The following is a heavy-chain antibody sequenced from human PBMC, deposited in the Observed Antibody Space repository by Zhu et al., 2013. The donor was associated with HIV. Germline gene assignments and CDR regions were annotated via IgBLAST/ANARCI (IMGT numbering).Heavy chain of an antibody. Sequence: QMQLVQSGAEVKKPGSSVKVSCKASGGTFSSYAISWVRQAPGQGLEWMGGIIPIFGTANYAQKFQGRVTITADESTSTAYMELSSLRSEDTAVYYCAGLNPGIAVAKWDKSHDAFDIWAKGQWSPSLQ. CDR1: GGTFSSYA. CDR2: IIPIFGTA. V-gene: IGHV1-69*01. CDR3: AGLNPGIAVAKWDKSHDAFDI. J-gene: IGHJ3*02. D-gene: IGHD6-19*01.